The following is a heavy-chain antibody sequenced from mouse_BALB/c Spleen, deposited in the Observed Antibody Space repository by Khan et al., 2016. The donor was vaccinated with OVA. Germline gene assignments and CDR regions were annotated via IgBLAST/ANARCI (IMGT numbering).Heavy chain of an antibody. CDR2: ISSSGRT. J-gene: IGHJ2*01. CDR3: ARSVTITTVAATDFDY. CDR1: GYSITSDYA. V-gene: IGHV3-2*02. Sequence: EVQLQESGPGLVKPSQSLSLTCTVTGYSITSDYAWNWIRQFPGNKLEWMGYISSSGRTSYNPSLKSRISITRDPSKNQFFLQLNSVTTEDTATYYWARSVTITTVAATDFDYWGQGTTLTVSS. D-gene: IGHD1-1*01.